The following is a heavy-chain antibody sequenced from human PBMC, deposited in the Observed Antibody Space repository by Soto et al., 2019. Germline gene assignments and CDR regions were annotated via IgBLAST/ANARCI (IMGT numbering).Heavy chain of an antibody. V-gene: IGHV1-58*02. CDR2: IVVGSGNT. J-gene: IGHJ6*02. D-gene: IGHD3-16*01. CDR1: GFTFTSSA. Sequence: GASVKVSCKASGFTFTSSAMQWVRQARGQRLEWIGWIVVGSGNTNYAQKFQERVTITRDMSTSTAYMELSSLRSEDTAVYYCAADPLRISGMDVWGQGTTVTVSS. CDR3: AADPLRISGMDV.